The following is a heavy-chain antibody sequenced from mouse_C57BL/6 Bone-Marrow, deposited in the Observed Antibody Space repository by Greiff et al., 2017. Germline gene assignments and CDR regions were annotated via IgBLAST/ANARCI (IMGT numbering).Heavy chain of an antibody. CDR2: IDPTDSYT. CDR1: GYTFTSYW. J-gene: IGHJ2*01. CDR3: VRRSDR. Sequence: QVQLQQSGAELVMPGASVKLSCKASGYTFTSYWLHWVKQRPGQGLEWIGEIDPTDSYTNYNQEFKGKSTLTADKSSSTAYMQLSSLTSDDSAVYYCVRRSDRWGQGTTLTVSS. V-gene: IGHV1-69*01.